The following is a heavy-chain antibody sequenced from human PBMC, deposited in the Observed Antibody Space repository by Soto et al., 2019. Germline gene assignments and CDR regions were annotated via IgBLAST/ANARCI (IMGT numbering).Heavy chain of an antibody. CDR2: IYYSGST. CDR3: ASSHCYYFTGTVWFDP. D-gene: IGHD2-8*02. Sequence: SETLSLTCTVSGGSMSSYCWSWIRQRPGKGLEWIGYIYYSGSTNYNPSLKRRVTISVDKYKNQYYQKLSSVTAADTAVYYCASSHCYYFTGTVWFDPWGQGTLVTVSS. V-gene: IGHV4-59*01. J-gene: IGHJ5*02. CDR1: GGSMSSYC.